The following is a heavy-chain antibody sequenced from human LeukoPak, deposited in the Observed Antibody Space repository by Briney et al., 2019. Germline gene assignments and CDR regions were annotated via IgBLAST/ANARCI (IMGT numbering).Heavy chain of an antibody. CDR2: VRHDGVDK. CDR1: GFNFNNYG. CDR3: VRWSGTYPLYYLDY. Sequence: GGSLRLSCQASGFNFNNYGLHWVRQAPGKGLECVASVRHDGVDKYYSESVKGRFTISKDNTKNTVFLYMNSLRPEDTAVYYCVRWSGTYPLYYLDYWGQGTLVTVSS. D-gene: IGHD1-26*01. J-gene: IGHJ4*02. V-gene: IGHV3-30*02.